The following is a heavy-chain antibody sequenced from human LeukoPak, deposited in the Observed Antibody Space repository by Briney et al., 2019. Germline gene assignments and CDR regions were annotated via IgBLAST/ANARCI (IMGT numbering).Heavy chain of an antibody. J-gene: IGHJ4*02. D-gene: IGHD3-22*01. CDR1: GYSIISGYY. CDR2: IYHSGST. V-gene: IGHV4-38-2*01. Sequence: PSETLSLTCAVSGYSIISGYYWGWIRQTPGKGLEWIGSIYHSGSTYYNPSLKSRVTILIDTSKNQFSLKLSSVTAADTAVYYCAGKYYYDSSGYFYVDYWGQGTLVTVSS. CDR3: AGKYYYDSSGYFYVDY.